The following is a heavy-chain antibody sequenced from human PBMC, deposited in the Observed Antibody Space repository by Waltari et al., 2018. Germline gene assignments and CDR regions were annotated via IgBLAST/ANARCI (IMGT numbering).Heavy chain of an antibody. J-gene: IGHJ4*02. Sequence: QVQLVQSGAEVKKPGASVKVSCKASGYTFTSYAMHWVRQAPGQRLEWMGWINAGNGKTKYSQKFQGRVTITRDTSASTAYMELSSLRSEDTAVYYCARDSYYFDYWGQGTLVTVSS. CDR1: GYTFTSYA. CDR3: ARDSYYFDY. CDR2: INAGNGKT. V-gene: IGHV1-3*01.